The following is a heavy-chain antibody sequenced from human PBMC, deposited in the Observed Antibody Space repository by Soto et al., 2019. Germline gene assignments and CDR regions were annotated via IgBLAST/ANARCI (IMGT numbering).Heavy chain of an antibody. J-gene: IGHJ6*02. D-gene: IGHD1-26*01. CDR1: GFTFSSYA. CDR3: ATGGEQGGSYYYYYGMDV. Sequence: GGSLRLSCAASGFTFSSYAMHWVRQAPGKGLEWVAVISYDGSNKYYADSVKGRFTISRDNSKNTLYLQMNSLRAEDTAAYYCATGGEQGGSYYYYYGMDVWGQGTTVTVSS. V-gene: IGHV3-30-3*01. CDR2: ISYDGSNK.